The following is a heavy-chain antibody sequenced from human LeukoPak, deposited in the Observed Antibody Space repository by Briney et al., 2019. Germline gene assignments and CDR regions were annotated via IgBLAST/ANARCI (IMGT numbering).Heavy chain of an antibody. D-gene: IGHD3-10*01. CDR3: ARTDRGNGSGR. J-gene: IGHJ4*02. V-gene: IGHV3-23*01. Sequence: GGSLRLSCAASGSTFSSYAMYWVRQAPGKGLEWVSAISGSGGSTYYADSVKGRFTISRDNSKNTLYLQMNSLRAEDTAVYYCARTDRGNGSGRWGQGTLVTVSS. CDR2: ISGSGGST. CDR1: GSTFSSYA.